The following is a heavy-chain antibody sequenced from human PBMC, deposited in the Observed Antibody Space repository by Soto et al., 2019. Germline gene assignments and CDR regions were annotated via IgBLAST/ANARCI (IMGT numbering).Heavy chain of an antibody. V-gene: IGHV1-24*01. D-gene: IGHD3-10*01. CDR3: ATGATMVRGVIYWFDP. CDR1: GYTLTELS. J-gene: IGHJ5*02. CDR2: FDPEDGET. Sequence: ASVKVSCKVSGYTLTELSMHWVRQAPGKGLEWMGGFDPEDGETIYAQKFQGRDTMTEDTSTETAFMELCSLRSEDSSLYYFATGATMVRGVIYWFDPWGQGTLVTVSS.